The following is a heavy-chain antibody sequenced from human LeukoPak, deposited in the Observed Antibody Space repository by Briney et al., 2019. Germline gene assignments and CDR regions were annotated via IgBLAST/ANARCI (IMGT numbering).Heavy chain of an antibody. J-gene: IGHJ4*02. CDR3: ARGYYAASVRFDY. Sequence: GGSLRLSCAASGFTFYDYAMQWVRQAPGKGLEWVSGITWDSGTIGYADSVKGRFTISRDNAKNSLYLQMNSLRAEDTALYYCARGYYAASVRFDYWGRGTLVTVSS. CDR2: ITWDSGTI. D-gene: IGHD3-10*01. V-gene: IGHV3-9*01. CDR1: GFTFYDYA.